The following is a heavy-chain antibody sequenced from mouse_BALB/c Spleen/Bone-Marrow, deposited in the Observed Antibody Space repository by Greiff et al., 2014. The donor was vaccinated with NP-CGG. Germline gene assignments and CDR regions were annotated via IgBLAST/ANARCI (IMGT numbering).Heavy chain of an antibody. D-gene: IGHD2-10*02. CDR1: GFTFSDFY. J-gene: IGHJ3*01. CDR3: ARDVGYGNYFVY. Sequence: EVQLVESGGGLVQPGDSLRLSCATSGFTFSDFYMEWVRQPPGKRLEWIAASRNKAKYYTTEYSASVKGRFIVSRDTSQSVLYPQTNALRAEDTAIYYCARDVGYGNYFVYWGQGTLVTVSA. V-gene: IGHV7-1*02. CDR2: SRNKAKYYTT.